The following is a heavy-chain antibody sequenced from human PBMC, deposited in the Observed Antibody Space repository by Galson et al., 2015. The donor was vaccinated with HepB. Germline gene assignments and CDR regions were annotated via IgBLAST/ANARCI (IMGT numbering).Heavy chain of an antibody. CDR1: GFSFSSYW. V-gene: IGHV3-7*04. J-gene: IGHJ4*02. CDR2: INQDGSGT. CDR3: ARVGIVVAGRGLADY. Sequence: SLRLSCAASGFSFSSYWMSWVRQAPGKGLEWVANINQDGSGTYYVDSVKGRITASRDNAENLLYLQMNGLRAEDTAVYYCARVGIVVAGRGLADYWGQGTLVTVSS. D-gene: IGHD2-15*01.